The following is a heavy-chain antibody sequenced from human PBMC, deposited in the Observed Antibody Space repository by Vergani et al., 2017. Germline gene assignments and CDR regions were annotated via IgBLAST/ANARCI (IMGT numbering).Heavy chain of an antibody. CDR2: IDHTGRP. CDR1: GGSFTSYH. CDR3: ARVNTETNGHLYYYYYMDV. D-gene: IGHD4-11*01. V-gene: IGHV4-34*01. J-gene: IGHJ6*03. Sequence: QVQLQQWGGGLLKPSETLSLTCVVNGGSFTSYHWTWIRQSPGEELDWVVDIDHTGRPDYNPSLKSRLTMSVDKSRNQFSLTLNSVTATDTAIYFCARVNTETNGHLYYYYYMDVGGQGTAVTVS.